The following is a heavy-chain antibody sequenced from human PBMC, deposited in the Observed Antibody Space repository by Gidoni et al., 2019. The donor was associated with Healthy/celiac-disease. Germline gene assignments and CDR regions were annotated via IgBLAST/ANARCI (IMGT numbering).Heavy chain of an antibody. CDR2: IRSKANSYAT. CDR3: TRHGSVVKFDV. Sequence: EVQLVESGGGLVQPGGSLKLSCAASGFTFSGSAMHWVRQASGKGLEWVGRIRSKANSYATAYAASVKGRFTISRDDSKNTAYLQMNSLKTEDTAVYYCTRHGSVVKFDVWGKGTTVTVSS. J-gene: IGHJ6*04. V-gene: IGHV3-73*02. D-gene: IGHD2-15*01. CDR1: GFTFSGSA.